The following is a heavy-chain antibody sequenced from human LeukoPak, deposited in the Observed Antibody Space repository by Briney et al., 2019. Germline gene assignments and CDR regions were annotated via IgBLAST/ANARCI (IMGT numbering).Heavy chain of an antibody. CDR3: AGRGPLYYYYYMDV. Sequence: GSLRLSCAASGFTFSSYSMNWVRQPPGKGLEWIGSIYYSGSTYYNPSLKSRVTISVDTSKNQFSLKLSSVTAADTAVYYCAGRGPLYYYYYMDVWGKGTTVTVSS. D-gene: IGHD1-26*01. V-gene: IGHV4-39*07. CDR1: GFTFSSYS. J-gene: IGHJ6*03. CDR2: IYYSGST.